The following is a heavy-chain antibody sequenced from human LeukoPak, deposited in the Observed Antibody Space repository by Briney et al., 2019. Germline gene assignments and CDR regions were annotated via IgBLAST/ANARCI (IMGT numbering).Heavy chain of an antibody. CDR1: GFTFSSYG. J-gene: IGHJ4*02. V-gene: IGHV3-30*02. D-gene: IGHD6-6*01. Sequence: GGSLRLSCAASGFTFSSYGMHWVRQAPGKGLEWVAFIRYDGSNKYYADSVKGRFTISRDNSKNTLYLQMNSLRAEDTAVYYCAKDGAIAARNPYFDYWGQGTLVTVSS. CDR2: IRYDGSNK. CDR3: AKDGAIAARNPYFDY.